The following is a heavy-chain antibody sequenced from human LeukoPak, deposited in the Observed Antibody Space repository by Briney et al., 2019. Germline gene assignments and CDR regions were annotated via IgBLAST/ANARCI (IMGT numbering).Heavy chain of an antibody. CDR2: IYYSGST. CDR1: GGSISSYY. Sequence: TSETLSLTCTVSGGSISSYYWSWIRQPPGKGLEWIGYIYYSGSTNYNPSLKSRVTISVDTSKNQFSLKLSSVTAADTAVYYCARAFRGFDPWGQGTLVTVSS. CDR3: ARAFRGFDP. J-gene: IGHJ5*02. V-gene: IGHV4-59*01.